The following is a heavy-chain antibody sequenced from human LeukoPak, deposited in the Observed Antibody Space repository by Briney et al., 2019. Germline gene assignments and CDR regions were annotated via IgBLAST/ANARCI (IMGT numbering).Heavy chain of an antibody. CDR2: INHSGST. J-gene: IGHJ4*02. V-gene: IGHV4-34*01. CDR3: ARGGRWLQF. D-gene: IGHD5-24*01. CDR1: GGSFSDYY. Sequence: ASETLSLTCAVYGGSFSDYYWSWIRQPPGKGLEWIGEINHSGSTNYNPSLKSRVTISVDTSKNQFSLKLSSVTAADTAVYYCARGGRWLQFWGRGTLVTVSS.